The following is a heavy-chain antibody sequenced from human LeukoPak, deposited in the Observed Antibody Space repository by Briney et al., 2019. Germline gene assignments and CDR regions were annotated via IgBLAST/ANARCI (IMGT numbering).Heavy chain of an antibody. V-gene: IGHV3-48*04. CDR2: IGSSGSTI. CDR1: GFTFSSYS. CDR3: ARDFPGRDYRDFDY. D-gene: IGHD2-21*02. J-gene: IGHJ4*02. Sequence: QTGGSLRLSCAASGFTFSSYSMNWVRQAPGKGLEWVSFIGSSGSTIYYADSVKGRFTISRDNAKNSLYLQMNSLRAEDTAVYYCARDFPGRDYRDFDYWGLGTLVTVSS.